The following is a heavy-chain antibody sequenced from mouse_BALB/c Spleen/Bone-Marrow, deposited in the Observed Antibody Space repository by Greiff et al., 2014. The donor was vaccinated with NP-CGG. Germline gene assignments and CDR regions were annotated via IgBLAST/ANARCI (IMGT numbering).Heavy chain of an antibody. CDR3: TKPSFYYGSSYWYFDV. CDR2: IDPANGGT. CDR1: GFNIKDTY. Sequence: VQLKESGAELAKPGASVKLSCAASGFNIKDTYMHWVKQRPEQGLEWIGRIDPANGGTKYDPKFQGKATITADTSSNTAYLQLSSLTSEDTAVYYCTKPSFYYGSSYWYFDVWGAGTTVTVSS. D-gene: IGHD1-1*01. J-gene: IGHJ1*01. V-gene: IGHV14-3*02.